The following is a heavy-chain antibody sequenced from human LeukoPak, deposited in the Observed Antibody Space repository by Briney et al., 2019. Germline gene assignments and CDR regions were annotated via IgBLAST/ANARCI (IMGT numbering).Heavy chain of an antibody. CDR1: GFTFSRYT. V-gene: IGHV3-30*04. J-gene: IGHJ3*02. CDR2: ILYDGRNK. CDR3: ARDRGGDWYLRGDI. Sequence: PGGSLRLSCAASGFTFSRYTIHWVRQAPGKGLEWVAVILYDGRNKYYADSVKGRFTIPGDNSKNRLYLQMNSLSAEDTAVYYCARDRGGDWYLRGDIWGQGTMVTVSS. D-gene: IGHD2-21*02.